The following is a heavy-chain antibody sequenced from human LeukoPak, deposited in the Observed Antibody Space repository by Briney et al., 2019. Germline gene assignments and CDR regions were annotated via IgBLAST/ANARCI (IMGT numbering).Heavy chain of an antibody. V-gene: IGHV5-51*01. CDR3: ANLSPQPGSIFDI. D-gene: IGHD2-15*01. CDR2: IYPGDSDT. Sequence: GESLKISCKGSGYSFTSYWIGWVRQMPGKGLEWMGIIYPGDSDTRYSPSFQGQVTISADKSISTAYLQWSSLKASDTAMYYCANLSPQPGSIFDIWGQGTMVTVSS. CDR1: GYSFTSYW. J-gene: IGHJ3*02.